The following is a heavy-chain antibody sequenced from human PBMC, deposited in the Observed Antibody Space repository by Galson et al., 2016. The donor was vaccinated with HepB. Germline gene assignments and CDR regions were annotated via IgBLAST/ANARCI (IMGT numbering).Heavy chain of an antibody. V-gene: IGHV4-34*01. D-gene: IGHD3-22*01. J-gene: IGHJ1*01. CDR3: ARLGTDNYDSSDYQPPRRKPTKYFQY. CDR1: GGAFSSYY. Sequence: SETLSLTCDVSGGAFSSYYWTWIRQPPGKGLEWIGEINESGDTNVNPSLQGRVIISLATSKTQFSVKLRSATAADTAVYYCARLGTDNYDSSDYQPPRRKPTKYFQYWGQGSLVTVSS. CDR2: INESGDT.